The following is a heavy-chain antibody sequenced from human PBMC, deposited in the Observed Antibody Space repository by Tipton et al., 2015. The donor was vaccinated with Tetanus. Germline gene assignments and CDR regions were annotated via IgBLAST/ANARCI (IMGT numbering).Heavy chain of an antibody. CDR3: ARARFRGHSYTYFDY. CDR2: INGGGSTV. Sequence: SLRLSCAASGFTFNDYYMTWIRQAPGKGLECISYINGGGSTVYYSDSVKGRFTISRDNARPSLYLQMTSLRVEDTAVYYCARARFRGHSYTYFDYWGQGTLVTVYS. D-gene: IGHD3-16*02. J-gene: IGHJ4*02. CDR1: GFTFNDYY. V-gene: IGHV3-11*01.